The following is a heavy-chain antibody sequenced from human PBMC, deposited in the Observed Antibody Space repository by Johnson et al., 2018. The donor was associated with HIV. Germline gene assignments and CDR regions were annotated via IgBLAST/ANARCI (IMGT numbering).Heavy chain of an antibody. CDR3: ASALCTWGAFDI. D-gene: IGHD2-8*01. J-gene: IGHJ3*02. CDR1: GFTFDDYA. Sequence: QLVESGGGLVQPGRSLRLSCAASGFTFDDYAMHWVRQAPGKGLEWVSGISWNSGSIGYADSVKGRFTISRDNAKNTLYLQMNSLRAEDTAVYYCASALCTWGAFDIWGQGTMVTVSS. V-gene: IGHV3-9*01. CDR2: ISWNSGSI.